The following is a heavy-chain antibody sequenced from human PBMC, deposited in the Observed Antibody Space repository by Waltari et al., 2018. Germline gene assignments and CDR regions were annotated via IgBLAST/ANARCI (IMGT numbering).Heavy chain of an antibody. CDR2: ISGEGSTX. D-gene: IGHD6-19*01. V-gene: IGHV3-43*01. CDR1: GFXFDDYS. Sequence: EVQLVESXGVVVQPGGSXRLSCXASGFXFDDYSMPWVRQAPGKVREWGSLISGEGSTXSYADSVKGRFTXSRXNSXXXLXLQMNSLXXXDNAXYYCAKDSRGXSGWVDYXGQGTLVTVXS. CDR3: AKDSRGXSGWVDY. J-gene: IGHJ4*02.